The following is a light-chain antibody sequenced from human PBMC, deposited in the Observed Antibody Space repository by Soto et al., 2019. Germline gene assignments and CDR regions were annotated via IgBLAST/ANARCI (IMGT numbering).Light chain of an antibody. CDR3: QQRSNWPWT. Sequence: ETVLTQSPGTLSLSPGDRATLSCRASQSVSSYLAWYQQKPGQAPRLLIYDASNRATGIPARFSGSGSGTDFTLTISSLEPEDFAVYYCQQRSNWPWTFGQGTKVDIK. CDR1: QSVSSY. CDR2: DAS. J-gene: IGKJ1*01. V-gene: IGKV3-11*01.